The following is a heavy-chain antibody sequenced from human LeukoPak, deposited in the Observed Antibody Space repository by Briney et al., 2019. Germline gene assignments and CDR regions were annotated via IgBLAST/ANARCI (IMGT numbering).Heavy chain of an antibody. Sequence: ASVRVSSKASGYTFTSYDINWVRQATGQGLEWMGWMNPNSGNTGYAQKFQGRVTMTRNTSISTAYMELSSLRSEDTAVYYCARKRVGATIDYWGQGTLVTVSS. V-gene: IGHV1-8*01. CDR3: ARKRVGATIDY. J-gene: IGHJ4*02. D-gene: IGHD1-26*01. CDR2: MNPNSGNT. CDR1: GYTFTSYD.